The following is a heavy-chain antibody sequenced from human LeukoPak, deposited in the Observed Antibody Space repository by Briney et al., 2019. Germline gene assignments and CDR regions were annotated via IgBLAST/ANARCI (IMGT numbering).Heavy chain of an antibody. CDR1: GFTSSTYW. CDR3: ARDTAGEDY. J-gene: IGHJ4*02. Sequence: PGGSLRLSCAASGFTSSTYWMSWVRQAPGRGLEWVANIKQDGSEKYYLDSVKGRFTISRDNAKNSLYLQMNSLRGEDMGVYYCARDTAGEDYWGQGTLVTVPS. D-gene: IGHD6-19*01. CDR2: IKQDGSEK. V-gene: IGHV3-7*01.